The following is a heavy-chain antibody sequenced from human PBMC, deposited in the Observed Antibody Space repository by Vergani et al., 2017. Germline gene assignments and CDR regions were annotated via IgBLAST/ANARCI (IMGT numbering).Heavy chain of an antibody. CDR1: GYTFTSYY. Sequence: QVQLVQSGAEVKKPGASVKVSYKASGYTFTSYYMHWVRQAPGQGLEWMGIINPSGGSPSDAQKFQGRVTMTRDTSTSTVYMELSSLRAEDAAVYYCGRANNWNRREDFDYWGQGTLVTVSS. CDR3: GRANNWNRREDFDY. V-gene: IGHV1-46*01. D-gene: IGHD1-20*01. CDR2: INPSGGSP. J-gene: IGHJ4*02.